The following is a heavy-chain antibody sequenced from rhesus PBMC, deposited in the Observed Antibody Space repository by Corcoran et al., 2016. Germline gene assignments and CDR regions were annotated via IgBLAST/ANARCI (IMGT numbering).Heavy chain of an antibody. CDR3: ARSGVTATVY. J-gene: IGHJ4*01. V-gene: IGHV4-165*02. CDR1: GDSIRDNY. CDR2: IGGSSGNT. Sequence: QVQLQESGPGLVKPSETLSLICSISGDSIRDNYWNWVRQPPGKGLAWIGYIGGSSGNTSYIPTLKSRVTISTDTAKNQLSLTLNAVTAADPAVYYCARSGVTATVYWGQGVLVTVSS. D-gene: IGHD5-36*01.